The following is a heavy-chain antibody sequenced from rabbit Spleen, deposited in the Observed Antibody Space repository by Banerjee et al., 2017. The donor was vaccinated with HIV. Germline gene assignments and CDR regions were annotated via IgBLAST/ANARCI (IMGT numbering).Heavy chain of an antibody. Sequence: QEQLEESGGDLVKPGASLTLTCTASGFSFSSSDYMCWVRQAPGKGLEWISCIAGSSSDFTYSASWAKGRFTISKTSSTTVTLQMTSLTAADTATYFCARETSSGWGIVSFYFSLWGPGTLVTVS. CDR2: IAGSSSDFT. V-gene: IGHV1S45*01. J-gene: IGHJ4*01. D-gene: IGHD4-1*01. CDR1: GFSFSSSDY. CDR3: ARETSSGWGIVSFYFSL.